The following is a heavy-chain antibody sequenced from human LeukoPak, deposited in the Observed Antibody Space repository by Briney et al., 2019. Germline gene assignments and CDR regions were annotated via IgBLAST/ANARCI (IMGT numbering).Heavy chain of an antibody. CDR3: TRARSGFYSSSWADFDY. D-gene: IGHD6-13*01. V-gene: IGHV3-49*04. J-gene: IGHJ4*02. Sequence: GGSLRLSCTASGFTFCDYAMSWVRQAPGKGLEWVGFIISKAYGGTTEYAASVKGRFTISRDDSKSIAYLQMNSLKTEDTAVYYCTRARSGFYSSSWADFDYWGQGTLVTVSS. CDR1: GFTFCDYA. CDR2: IISKAYGGTT.